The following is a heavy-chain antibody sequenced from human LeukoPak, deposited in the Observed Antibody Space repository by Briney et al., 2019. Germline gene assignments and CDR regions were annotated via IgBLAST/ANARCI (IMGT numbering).Heavy chain of an antibody. J-gene: IGHJ4*02. CDR3: VRTYYYDSSDLYYFDY. V-gene: IGHV4-31*03. Sequence: SQTLSLTCTVSGGSISSGGYYWSWIRQHPGKGLEWIGYIYYSGSTYYNPSLKSRVTISVDTSKNQFSLKLSSVTAADTAVYYCVRTYYYDSSDLYYFDYWGQGTLVTVSS. CDR1: GGSISSGGYY. D-gene: IGHD3-22*01. CDR2: IYYSGST.